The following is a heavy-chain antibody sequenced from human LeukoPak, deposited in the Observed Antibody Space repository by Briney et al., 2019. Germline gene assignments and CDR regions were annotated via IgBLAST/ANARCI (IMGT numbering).Heavy chain of an antibody. D-gene: IGHD3-22*01. Sequence: GGSLRLSCAASGFTFSSYGMHWVRQAPGKGLEWVAVISYDGSNKYYADSVKGRFTISRDNSKNTLYLQMNSLRAEDTAVYYCAKDSGAYYYDSSGYCDIWGQGTMVTVSP. CDR3: AKDSGAYYYDSSGYCDI. J-gene: IGHJ3*02. CDR1: GFTFSSYG. CDR2: ISYDGSNK. V-gene: IGHV3-30*18.